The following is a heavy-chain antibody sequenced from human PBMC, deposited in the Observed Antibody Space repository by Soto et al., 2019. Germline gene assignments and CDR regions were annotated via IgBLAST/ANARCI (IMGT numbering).Heavy chain of an antibody. J-gene: IGHJ4*02. CDR2: ISYHGSDK. V-gene: IGHV3-30*18. Sequence: QVQLVESGGGVVQPGRSLRLSCAASGFTFSNYGMHWVRQAPGKGLEWVAVISYHGSDKYYADSVKGRFTISRDNSKNTLYLQMDSLSGEDTAVYYCAKGHLTTTVTTVGYWGQGTLVTVSS. D-gene: IGHD4-17*01. CDR1: GFTFSNYG. CDR3: AKGHLTTTVTTVGY.